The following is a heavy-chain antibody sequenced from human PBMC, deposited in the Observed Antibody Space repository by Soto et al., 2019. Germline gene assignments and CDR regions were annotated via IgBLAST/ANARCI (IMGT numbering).Heavy chain of an antibody. J-gene: IGHJ4*02. CDR2: IYYSGST. V-gene: IGHV4-30-4*01. CDR3: ACWSSSALAY. Sequence: QVQLQESGPGLVKPSQTLSLTCTVSGGSISSGDYYWSWIRQPPGKGLEWIGYIYYSGSTYYNPSLKTRATISVYTAKTQCSLKLSSVTAADTAVYYCACWSSSALAYWGQGTLVTVSS. D-gene: IGHD6-13*01. CDR1: GGSISSGDYY.